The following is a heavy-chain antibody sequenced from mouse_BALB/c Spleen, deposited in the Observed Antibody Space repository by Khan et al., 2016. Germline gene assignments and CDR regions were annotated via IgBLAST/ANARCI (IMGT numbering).Heavy chain of an antibody. Sequence: VQLQQSGPELVKPGASVKMSCKTSGYPFTNYILHWVKQKPGQGLEWIGYINPHNDGIKYNEKFKGKATLTSDKSSSTAYMDLSSLTSEDSAVYYSARDYRYDWDVMDYWGQGTSVTVSS. CDR1: GYPFTNYI. V-gene: IGHV1S136*01. J-gene: IGHJ4*01. CDR2: INPHNDGI. CDR3: ARDYRYDWDVMDY. D-gene: IGHD2-14*01.